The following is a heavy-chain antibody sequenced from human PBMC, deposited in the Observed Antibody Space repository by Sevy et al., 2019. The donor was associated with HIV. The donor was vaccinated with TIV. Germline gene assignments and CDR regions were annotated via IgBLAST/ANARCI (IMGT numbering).Heavy chain of an antibody. J-gene: IGHJ4*02. CDR1: GFPFSSFA. V-gene: IGHV3-23*01. CDR3: VKDKSAGVVDFDF. Sequence: GGSLRLSCAASGFPFSSFAMSWVRQAPGKGLEWVSVISGSGGNTYYADSMKGRFTISRDNSKNTVYLQINSLRVEDTAVYYCVKDKSAGVVDFDFWGQGSQVTVSS. CDR2: ISGSGGNT. D-gene: IGHD3-3*01.